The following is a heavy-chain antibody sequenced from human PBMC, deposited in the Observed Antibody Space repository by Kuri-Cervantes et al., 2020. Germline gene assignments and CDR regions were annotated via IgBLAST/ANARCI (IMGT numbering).Heavy chain of an antibody. CDR3: ARDLPDYYDSSGYLDY. CDR2: IKQDGSEK. CDR1: GFTFSSYS. J-gene: IGHJ4*02. D-gene: IGHD3-22*01. Sequence: LSLTCAASGFTFSSYSMNWVRQAPGKGLEWVANIKQDGSEKYYVDSVKGRFTISRDNAKNSLYLQMNSLRAEDTAVYYCARDLPDYYDSSGYLDYWGQGTLVTVSS. V-gene: IGHV3-7*01.